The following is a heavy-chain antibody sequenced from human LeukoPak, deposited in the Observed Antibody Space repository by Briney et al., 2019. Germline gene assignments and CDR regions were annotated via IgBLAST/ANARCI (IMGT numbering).Heavy chain of an antibody. CDR1: GGSISSYY. V-gene: IGHV4-59*01. CDR2: IYYSGST. CDR3: ARGAGGYSYGH. D-gene: IGHD5-18*01. J-gene: IGHJ4*02. Sequence: SETLSLTCTVSGGSISSYYWSWIRQPPGKGLEWIGYIYYSGSTNYNPSLKSRVTISVDTSKNQLSLKLSSVTAADTAVYYCARGAGGYSYGHWGQGTLVTVSS.